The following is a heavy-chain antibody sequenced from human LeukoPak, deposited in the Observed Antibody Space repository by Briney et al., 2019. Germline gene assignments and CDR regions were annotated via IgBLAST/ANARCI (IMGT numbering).Heavy chain of an antibody. D-gene: IGHD3-3*01. CDR1: GDSVSSNSVT. Sequence: KTSQTLSLTCAISGDSVSSNSVTWNWIRQSPSRGLEWLGRTYYRSTWYNDYAVSVRGRITINPDTSKNQFSLQLNSVTPEDTAVYYCARETSFRYYDFWSGWDYWGQGTLVTVSS. CDR2: TYYRSTWYN. CDR3: ARETSFRYYDFWSGWDY. J-gene: IGHJ4*02. V-gene: IGHV6-1*01.